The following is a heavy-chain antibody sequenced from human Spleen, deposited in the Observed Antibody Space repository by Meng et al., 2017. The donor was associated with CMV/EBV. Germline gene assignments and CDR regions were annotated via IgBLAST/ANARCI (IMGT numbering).Heavy chain of an antibody. V-gene: IGHV3-66*02. CDR3: ARGCSSTSCFNYYYYGMDV. J-gene: IGHJ6*02. CDR1: GFTVSSNY. Sequence: GESLKISCAASGFTVSSNYMSWVRQAPGKGLEWVSVIYSGGSTYYADSVKGRFTISRDNSKNTLYLQMNSLRAEDTAVYYCARGCSSTSCFNYYYYGMDVWGQGTTVTVSS. D-gene: IGHD2-2*01. CDR2: IYSGGST.